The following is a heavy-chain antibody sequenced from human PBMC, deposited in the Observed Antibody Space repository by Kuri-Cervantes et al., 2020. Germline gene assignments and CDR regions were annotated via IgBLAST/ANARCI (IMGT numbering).Heavy chain of an antibody. CDR3: ARGGHLDYYGSGSYYQIDY. CDR1: GFTFSDYS. Sequence: GESLKISCAASGFTFSDYSMTWIRQTPEKGLEWISDISGGADIIYYADSVKGRFTISRDSAKYSLYLQMDSLRAEDTAVYYCARGGHLDYYGSGSYYQIDYWGQGTLVTDSS. D-gene: IGHD3-10*01. V-gene: IGHV3-11*04. J-gene: IGHJ4*02. CDR2: ISGGADII.